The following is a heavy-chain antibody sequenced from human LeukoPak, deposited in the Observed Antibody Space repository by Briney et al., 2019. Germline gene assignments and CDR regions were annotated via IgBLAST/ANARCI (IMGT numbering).Heavy chain of an antibody. V-gene: IGHV4-59*01. D-gene: IGHD6-13*01. CDR1: GGSISSYY. CDR3: ARVLWGSSSGFDY. J-gene: IGHJ4*02. CDR2: IYYSGST. Sequence: SETLSLTCTVSGGSISSYYWRWIRQPPGKGLEWIGYIYYSGSTNYNPSLKSRVTISVDTSKNQFSLKLSSVTAADTAVYYCARVLWGSSSGFDYWGQGTLVTVSS.